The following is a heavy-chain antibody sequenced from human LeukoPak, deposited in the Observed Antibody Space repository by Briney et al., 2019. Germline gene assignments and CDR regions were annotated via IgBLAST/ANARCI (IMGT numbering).Heavy chain of an antibody. V-gene: IGHV1-2*06. CDR1: GYTFTGYY. D-gene: IGHD3-22*01. CDR2: INPNSGGT. CDR3: ARAPLITDYGMDV. Sequence: ASVKVSCKASGYTFTGYYMHWVRQAPGQGLEWMGRINPNSGGTNYAQKFQGRVTMTRDTSISTAYMELSRLRSDDTAVYYCARAPLITDYGMDVWGQGTTVTVSS. J-gene: IGHJ6*02.